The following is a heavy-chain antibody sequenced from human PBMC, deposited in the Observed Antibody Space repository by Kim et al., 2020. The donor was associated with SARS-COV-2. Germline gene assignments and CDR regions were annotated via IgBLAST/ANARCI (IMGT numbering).Heavy chain of an antibody. CDR2: INTGNGDT. V-gene: IGHV1-3*04. CDR3: ARCHCTSANCDRGWFDP. CDR1: GYTFTSYA. Sequence: ASVKVSCKASGYTFTSYAVHWVRQAPGQGLEWMGWINTGNGDTKYSQKFQGRVTITRDTSASTAYMDLSSLRSEDTAVYYCARCHCTSANCDRGWFDPWGRGALVTVSS. D-gene: IGHD2-2*01. J-gene: IGHJ5*02.